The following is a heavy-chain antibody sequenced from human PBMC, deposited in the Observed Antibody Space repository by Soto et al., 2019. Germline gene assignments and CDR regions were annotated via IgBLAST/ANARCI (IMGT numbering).Heavy chain of an antibody. CDR3: ASSLVVTSTLYYYGMDV. CDR1: GGTFSSYA. J-gene: IGHJ6*02. Sequence: PVKVSCKASGGTFSSYAISWVRQAPGQGLEWMGGIIPIFGTANYAQKFQGRVTITADESTSTAYMELSSLRSEDTAVYYCASSLVVTSTLYYYGMDVWGQGTTVTVSS. D-gene: IGHD3-22*01. V-gene: IGHV1-69*13. CDR2: IIPIFGTA.